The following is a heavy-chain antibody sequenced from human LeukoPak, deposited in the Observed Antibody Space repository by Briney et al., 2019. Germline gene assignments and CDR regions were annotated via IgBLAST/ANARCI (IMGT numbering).Heavy chain of an antibody. J-gene: IGHJ4*02. Sequence: GGSLRLSCAASGFTFRTYAMHWVRQPPGKGLEWVAVISKDGNDKYYADSVKGRCTISRDNSKNTLYLQMNSLRAEDTAVYYCARDSGGSGSYYGYWGQGTLVTVSS. D-gene: IGHD3-10*01. CDR3: ARDSGGSGSYYGY. CDR1: GFTFRTYA. CDR2: ISKDGNDK. V-gene: IGHV3-30*04.